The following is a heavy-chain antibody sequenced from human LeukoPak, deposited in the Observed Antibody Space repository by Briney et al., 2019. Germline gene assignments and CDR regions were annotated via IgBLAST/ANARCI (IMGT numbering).Heavy chain of an antibody. J-gene: IGHJ6*03. Sequence: GGSLRLSCAASGFTFSSYAMSWVRQAPGKGLEWVSAISGSGGSTYYADSVKGRFTISRDNSKNTLYLQMNSLRAEDTAVYYCARLLVPAAILPRGYMDVWGKGTTVTVSS. CDR1: GFTFSSYA. D-gene: IGHD2-2*02. CDR2: ISGSGGST. CDR3: ARLLVPAAILPRGYMDV. V-gene: IGHV3-23*01.